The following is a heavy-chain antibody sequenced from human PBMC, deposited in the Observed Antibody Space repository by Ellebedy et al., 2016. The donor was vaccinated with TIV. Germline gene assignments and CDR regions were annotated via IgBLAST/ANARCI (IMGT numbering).Heavy chain of an antibody. J-gene: IGHJ4*02. CDR3: ARDLRYYDSSGNDY. CDR2: IKQDGSEK. CDR1: GFTFSSYW. Sequence: GESLKISXAASGFTFSSYWMSWVRQAPGRGLEWVANIKQDGSEKYYVDSVKGRFTISRDNAKNSLYLQMNSLRAEDTAVYYCARDLRYYDSSGNDYWGQGTLVTVSS. D-gene: IGHD3-22*01. V-gene: IGHV3-7*03.